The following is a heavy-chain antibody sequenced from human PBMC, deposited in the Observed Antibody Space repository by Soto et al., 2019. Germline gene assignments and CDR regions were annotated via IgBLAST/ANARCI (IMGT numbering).Heavy chain of an antibody. CDR3: AKDRTYYYGSGSYYKEPDY. CDR2: ISYDGSNK. J-gene: IGHJ4*02. Sequence: ESGGGVVQPGRSLRLSCAASGFTFSSYGMHWVRQAPGKGLEWVAVISYDGSNKYYADSVKGRFTISRDNSKNTLYLQMNSLRAEDTAVYYCAKDRTYYYGSGSYYKEPDYWGQGTLVTVSS. V-gene: IGHV3-30*18. D-gene: IGHD3-10*01. CDR1: GFTFSSYG.